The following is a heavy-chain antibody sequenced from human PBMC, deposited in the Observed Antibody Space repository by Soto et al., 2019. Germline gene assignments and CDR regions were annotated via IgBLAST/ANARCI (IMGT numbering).Heavy chain of an antibody. Sequence: GGSLRLSCAISGFTFSSYAMSWVRQAPGKGLEWVSSISGSSVYIYYADSVKGRFTISRDNAKNTLYLQMNSLRAEDTAVYYCARGLFLGYWGQGTRVTVSS. CDR3: ARGLFLGY. CDR1: GFTFSSYA. D-gene: IGHD3-3*01. J-gene: IGHJ4*02. V-gene: IGHV3-21*01. CDR2: ISGSSVYI.